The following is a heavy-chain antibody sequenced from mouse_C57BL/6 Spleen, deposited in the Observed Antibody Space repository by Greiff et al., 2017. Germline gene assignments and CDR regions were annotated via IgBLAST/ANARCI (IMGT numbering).Heavy chain of an antibody. CDR2: ISSGGSYT. CDR1: GFTFSSYG. CDR3: ARLGVYYDYDWFAY. J-gene: IGHJ3*01. V-gene: IGHV5-6*01. D-gene: IGHD2-4*01. Sequence: EVQVVESGGDLVKPGGSLKLSCAASGFTFSSYGMSWVRQTPDKRLEWVATISSGGSYTYYPDSVKGRFTISRDNAKNTLYLQMSSLKSEDTAMYYCARLGVYYDYDWFAYWGQGTLVTVSA.